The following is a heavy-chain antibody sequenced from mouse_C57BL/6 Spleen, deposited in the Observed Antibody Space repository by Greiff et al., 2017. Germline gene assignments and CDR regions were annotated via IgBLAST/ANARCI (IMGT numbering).Heavy chain of an antibody. D-gene: IGHD1-1*01. CDR2: ISDGGSYT. CDR3: ARDHYGSSFQYYFDY. CDR1: GFTFSSYA. J-gene: IGHJ2*01. V-gene: IGHV5-4*01. Sequence: EVQLVESGGGLVKPGGSLKLSCAASGFTFSSYAMSWVRQTPEKRLEWVATISDGGSYTYYPDNVKGRFTISRDNAKNNLYLQMSHLKSEDTAMYYCARDHYGSSFQYYFDYWGQGTTLTVSS.